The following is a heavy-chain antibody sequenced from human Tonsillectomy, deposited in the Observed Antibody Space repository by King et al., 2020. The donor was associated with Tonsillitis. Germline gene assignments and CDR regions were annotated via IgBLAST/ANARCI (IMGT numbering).Heavy chain of an antibody. CDR2: ISNNSSYI. Sequence: VQLVESGGGLVKPGGSLRLSCAASRFTFSTYSMNWVRQAPGKGLEWVSSISNNSSYIYYADSVKGRFTIPRDNAKNSLYLQMNSLRAEDTAVYYCARDTYYDILTGNDYWGQGTLVTVSS. D-gene: IGHD3-9*01. CDR1: RFTFSTYS. J-gene: IGHJ4*02. V-gene: IGHV3-21*01. CDR3: ARDTYYDILTGNDY.